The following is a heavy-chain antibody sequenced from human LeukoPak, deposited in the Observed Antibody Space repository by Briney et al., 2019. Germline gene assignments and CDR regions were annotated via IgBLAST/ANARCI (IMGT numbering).Heavy chain of an antibody. CDR2: INPSGGST. CDR1: GYTFSNYY. CDR3: ARDPSAGYSSGWYHYYYYYMDA. J-gene: IGHJ6*03. V-gene: IGHV1-46*01. Sequence: VASVKVSCKASGYTFSNYYMHWVRQAPGQGLEWMGIINPSGGSTSYAQKFQGRVTMTRDTSTSTAYMELRSLRSDDTAVYYCARDPSAGYSSGWYHYYYYYMDAWGKGTTVTVSS. D-gene: IGHD6-19*01.